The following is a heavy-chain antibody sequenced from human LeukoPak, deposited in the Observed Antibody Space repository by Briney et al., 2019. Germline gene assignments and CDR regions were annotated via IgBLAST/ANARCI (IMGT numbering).Heavy chain of an antibody. D-gene: IGHD6-19*01. CDR1: GYTFTGYY. V-gene: IGHV1-2*02. CDR2: INPNSGGT. J-gene: IGHJ4*02. CDR3: ARDPQAYSSGWPAGGHDY. Sequence: ASVKVSCKASGYTFTGYYMHWVRQAPGQGLEWMGWINPNSGGTNYAQKFQGRVTMTRDTSISTAYMELSRLRSDDTAVYYCARDPQAYSSGWPAGGHDYWGQGTLVTVSS.